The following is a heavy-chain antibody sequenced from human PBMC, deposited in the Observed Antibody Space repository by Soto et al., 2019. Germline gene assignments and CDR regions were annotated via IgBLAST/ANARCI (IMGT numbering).Heavy chain of an antibody. D-gene: IGHD5-18*01. CDR1: GFTFTSYG. J-gene: IGHJ4*02. CDR3: VSDRGYGHASVPYS. V-gene: IGHV3-30*03. CDR2: ISYDGGLQ. Sequence: QAHLVESGGGVVQPGRSLRLSCAASGFTFTSYGMHWVRQAPGTRLEWVAVISYDGGLQHYADSVKGRFTISRDNSKNMVLLQXXSLRAEDTAVYYCVSDRGYGHASVPYSWGQGTLVSVSS.